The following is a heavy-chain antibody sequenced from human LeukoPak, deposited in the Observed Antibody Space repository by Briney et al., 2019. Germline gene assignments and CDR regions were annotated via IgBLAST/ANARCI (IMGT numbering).Heavy chain of an antibody. J-gene: IGHJ6*02. D-gene: IGHD2-15*01. CDR2: IWYDGGIK. CDR3: ARYCSGGGCKLGYYYYGMDA. CDR1: GFTFSNYG. V-gene: IGHV3-33*01. Sequence: SGGSLRLSCAASGFTFSNYGVHWVRQAPGKGLEWVAVIWYDGGIKYYADSVKGRFTISRDNSKNTLYLQMNSLRAEDTAVYYCARYCSGGGCKLGYYYYGMDAWGQGTTVTVSS.